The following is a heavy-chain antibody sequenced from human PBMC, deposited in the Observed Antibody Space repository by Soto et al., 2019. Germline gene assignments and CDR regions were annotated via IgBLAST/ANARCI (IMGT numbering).Heavy chain of an antibody. CDR3: ARSQWLGFDY. V-gene: IGHV1-3*01. J-gene: IGHJ4*02. CDR2: IHPANGNT. Sequence: ASVKVSCKASGYTFTNYAIHWVRQAPGQRLEWMGWIHPANGNTKYSQRFQGRVTITSDTSASTAYMELRSLRSDDTAVYYCARSQWLGFDYWGQGTLVTVSS. CDR1: GYTFTNYA. D-gene: IGHD6-19*01.